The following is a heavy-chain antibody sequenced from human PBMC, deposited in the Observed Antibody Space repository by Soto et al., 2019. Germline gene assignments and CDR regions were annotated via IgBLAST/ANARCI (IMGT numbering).Heavy chain of an antibody. CDR2: ISAYNGNT. Sequence: GASLKVSCKASGYTFTSYGISWVRQAPGQGLEWVGWISAYNGNTNYAQKLQGRVTMTTDTSTSTAYMELRSLRSDDTAVYYCARGPPNIVVVTIRFDPWGQGTLVTVSS. J-gene: IGHJ5*02. D-gene: IGHD2-21*02. CDR1: GYTFTSYG. CDR3: ARGPPNIVVVTIRFDP. V-gene: IGHV1-18*01.